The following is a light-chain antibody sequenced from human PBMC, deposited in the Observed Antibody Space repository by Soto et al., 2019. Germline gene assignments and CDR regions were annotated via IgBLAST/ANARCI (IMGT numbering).Light chain of an antibody. CDR2: DAS. J-gene: IGKJ5*01. Sequence: DIQMTQSPSTLSASVGDRVTITCRASQSISSLLAWYQQKPGKAPKLLIYDASSLEGGVPSRFSGSGSGTEFTLTISSLQPEDFATYYCLQLDSYPITFGQGTRLEIK. CDR1: QSISSL. V-gene: IGKV1-5*01. CDR3: LQLDSYPIT.